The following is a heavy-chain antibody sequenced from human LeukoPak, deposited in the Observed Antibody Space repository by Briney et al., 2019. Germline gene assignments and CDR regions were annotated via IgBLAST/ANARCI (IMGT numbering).Heavy chain of an antibody. Sequence: PSETLSLTCTVSSGSISSFYWSWIRQPPGKGLEWIGYIYYSGSTNYNPSLKSRVTISVDTSKNQFSLKLSSVTAADTAVYYCARSIRRQEFDYWGQGTLVTVSS. V-gene: IGHV4-59*01. CDR2: IYYSGST. CDR3: ARSIRRQEFDY. J-gene: IGHJ4*02. D-gene: IGHD3-16*01. CDR1: SGSISSFY.